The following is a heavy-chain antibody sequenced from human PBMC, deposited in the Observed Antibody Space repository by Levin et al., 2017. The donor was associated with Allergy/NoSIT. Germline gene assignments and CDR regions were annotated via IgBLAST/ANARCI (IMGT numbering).Heavy chain of an antibody. Sequence: GESLKISCKGSGYNFTTYWIGWVRQMPGKGLECLGIIYPGDADTRYSPSFQGQVTISADKSIITAYLQWSSLKASDTAMYYCVRGYYSGNVDYWGQGTLVTVSS. J-gene: IGHJ4*02. CDR3: VRGYYSGNVDY. D-gene: IGHD4-23*01. V-gene: IGHV5-51*01. CDR1: GYNFTTYW. CDR2: IYPGDADT.